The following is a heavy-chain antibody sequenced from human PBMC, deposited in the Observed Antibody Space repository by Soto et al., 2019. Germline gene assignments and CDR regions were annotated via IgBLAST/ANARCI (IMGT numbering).Heavy chain of an antibody. J-gene: IGHJ5*02. CDR3: ARSYRGSYGCFDP. D-gene: IGHD1-26*01. CDR2: INSEGSST. CDR1: GFTISGHW. Sequence: EVQLVESGGGLVQPGGSLRLSCAASGFTISGHWMHWVRQVPGKRLVWVSRINSEGSSTSYADSVKGRFIISRDNAKNTLFLQMNSLRAEDTAVYYCARSYRGSYGCFDPWGQGTLVTVSS. V-gene: IGHV3-74*01.